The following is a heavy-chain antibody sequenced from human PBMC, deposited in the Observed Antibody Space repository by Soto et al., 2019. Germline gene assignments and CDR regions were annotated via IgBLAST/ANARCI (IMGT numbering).Heavy chain of an antibody. J-gene: IGHJ4*02. CDR3: ARTPGY. Sequence: QVQLQESGPGLVKPSQTLSLTCTVSGGSISSGGYYWSWNRQHPGKGLAWIGYIYYSGSTYYNPSLQSRVTISGATLKHQFSLKLRSVTAAATAVYYCARTPGYWGQGTLVTVAS. CDR1: GGSISSGGYY. CDR2: IYYSGST. V-gene: IGHV4-31*03.